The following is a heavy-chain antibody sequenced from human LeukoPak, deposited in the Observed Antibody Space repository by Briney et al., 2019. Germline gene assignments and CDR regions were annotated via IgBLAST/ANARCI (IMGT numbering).Heavy chain of an antibody. CDR2: ITPFFGTS. D-gene: IGHD1-7*01. J-gene: IGHJ4*02. CDR3: ASGNWNYVLGS. CDR1: GGTFNDFA. V-gene: IGHV1-69*05. Sequence: GASVKVSCKASGGTFNDFAFSWVRQAPGPGLEWMGGITPFFGTSKYAQKFQGRVTITTDESTSTVYMELSSLRSDDTVVYYCASGNWNYVLGSWGQGTLVTVSS.